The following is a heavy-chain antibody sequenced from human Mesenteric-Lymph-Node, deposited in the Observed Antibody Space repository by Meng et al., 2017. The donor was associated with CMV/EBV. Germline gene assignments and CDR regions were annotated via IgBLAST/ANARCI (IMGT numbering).Heavy chain of an antibody. D-gene: IGHD2-2*01. J-gene: IGHJ4*02. CDR2: VSPTGGGR. CDR3: ARVGGFCGSTPCNVGPYDY. V-gene: IGHV1-46*01. CDR1: EATFTTYY. Sequence: ASVKVSCKASEATFTTYYILWVRQAPGQGLEWMGIVSPTGGGRAYAQNFQGRVTLTRDTSTSTLHMELSSLTSADTAVYYCARVGGFCGSTPCNVGPYDYWGQGTQVTVSS.